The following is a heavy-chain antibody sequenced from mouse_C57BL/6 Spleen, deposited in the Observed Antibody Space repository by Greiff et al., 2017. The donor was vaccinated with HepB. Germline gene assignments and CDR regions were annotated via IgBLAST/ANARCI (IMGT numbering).Heavy chain of an antibody. Sequence: VQLQQSGPELVKPGASVKISCKASGYAFSSSWMNWVKQRPGKGLEWIGRIYPGDGDTNYNGKFKGKATLTADKSSSTAYMQLSSLTSEDSAVYVCARSRFITTVFDYWGQGTTLTVSS. J-gene: IGHJ2*01. CDR1: GYAFSSSW. D-gene: IGHD1-1*01. CDR2: IYPGDGDT. CDR3: ARSRFITTVFDY. V-gene: IGHV1-82*01.